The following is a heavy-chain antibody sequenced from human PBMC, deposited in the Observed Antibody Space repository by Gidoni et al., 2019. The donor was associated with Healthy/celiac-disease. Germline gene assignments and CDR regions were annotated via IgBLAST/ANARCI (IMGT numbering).Heavy chain of an antibody. Sequence: QVQLQESGPGLVKPSETLFLTCTVSGGSISSYYWSWIRQPPGKGLEWIGYIYYSGSTNYNPSLKSRVTISVDTSKNQFSLKLSSVTAADTAVYYCARTSYYYGSNYGMDVWGQGTTVTVSS. CDR2: IYYSGST. D-gene: IGHD3-10*01. J-gene: IGHJ6*02. V-gene: IGHV4-59*01. CDR3: ARTSYYYGSNYGMDV. CDR1: GGSISSYY.